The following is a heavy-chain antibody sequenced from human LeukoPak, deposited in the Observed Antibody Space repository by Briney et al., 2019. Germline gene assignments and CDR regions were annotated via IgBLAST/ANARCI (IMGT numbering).Heavy chain of an antibody. CDR2: INPNSGGT. CDR3: ARAAPPPGASDDAFDI. V-gene: IGHV1-2*04. CDR1: GYTFTGYY. Sequence: ASVNVSCKASGYTFTGYYMHWVRQAPGQGLEWMGWINPNSGGTNYAQKFQGWVTMTRDTSISTAYMELSRLRSDDTAVYYCARAAPPPGASDDAFDIWGQGTMVTVSS. D-gene: IGHD7-27*01. J-gene: IGHJ3*02.